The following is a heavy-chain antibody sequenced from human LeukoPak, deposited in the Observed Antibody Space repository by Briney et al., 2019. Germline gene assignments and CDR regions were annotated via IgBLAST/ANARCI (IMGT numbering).Heavy chain of an antibody. V-gene: IGHV1-2*02. J-gene: IGHJ5*02. CDR2: INPNSGGT. CDR1: GYTFTSYD. D-gene: IGHD3-16*02. Sequence: ASVKVSCKASGYTFTSYDINWVRQATGQGLEWMGWINPNSGGTNYAQKFQGRVTMTRDTSISTAYMELSRLRSDDTAVYYCARAVPVIRPGGLDPWGQGTLVTVSS. CDR3: ARAVPVIRPGGLDP.